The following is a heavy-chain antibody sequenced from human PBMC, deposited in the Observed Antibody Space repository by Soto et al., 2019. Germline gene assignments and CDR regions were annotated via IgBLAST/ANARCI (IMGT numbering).Heavy chain of an antibody. CDR1: GGSISSYY. V-gene: IGHV4-59*01. J-gene: IGHJ3*02. D-gene: IGHD3-10*01. Sequence: SETLSLTCTVSGGSISSYYWSWIRQPPGKGLEWIGYIYYSVSTNYNPSLKSRVTISVDTSKNQFSLKLSSVTAADTAVEYCARVWGGAFDSWGQGTRVNVAS. CDR3: ARVWGGAFDS. CDR2: IYYSVST.